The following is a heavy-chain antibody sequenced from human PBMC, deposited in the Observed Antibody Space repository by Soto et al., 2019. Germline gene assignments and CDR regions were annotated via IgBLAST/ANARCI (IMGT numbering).Heavy chain of an antibody. CDR1: GFTFSTYA. V-gene: IGHV3-23*01. CDR3: AKGATSSWYGGHFDC. D-gene: IGHD6-13*01. CDR2: ISGSGGST. Sequence: GGSLRLSRAASGFTFSTYAMNWVRQAPGKGLEWVSAISGSGGSTYYADSVKGRFTISRDNSKNTLYLQMNSLRAEDTAVYYCAKGATSSWYGGHFDCWGQGTLVTVSS. J-gene: IGHJ4*02.